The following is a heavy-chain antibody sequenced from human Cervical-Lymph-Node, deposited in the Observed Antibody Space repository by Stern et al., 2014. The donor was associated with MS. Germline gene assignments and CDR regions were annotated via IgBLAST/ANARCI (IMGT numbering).Heavy chain of an antibody. J-gene: IGHJ6*02. CDR1: GDTFGTYG. CDR2: ISGYKGNT. V-gene: IGHV1-18*01. CDR3: AIMGTNGIDV. Sequence: QVQLVQSGTEVKKPGALVKVSCKASGDTFGTYGVNWVRQAPGQRLEWLGWISGYKGNTNYAQRLQGRVTLTTDTSTTTAYMELRSLRSDDTAVYYCAIMGTNGIDVWGQGTTVTVSS. D-gene: IGHD5-18*01.